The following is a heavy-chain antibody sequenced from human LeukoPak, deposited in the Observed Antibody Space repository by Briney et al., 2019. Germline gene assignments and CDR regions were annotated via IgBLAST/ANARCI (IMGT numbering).Heavy chain of an antibody. V-gene: IGHV3-23*01. CDR1: GFTFSSYA. D-gene: IGHD4-17*01. CDR3: AKAATVSPPFDY. CDR2: SGSGGST. Sequence: GGSLRLSCAASGFTFSSYAMSWVRQAPGKGLEWVSASGSGGSTYYADSVKGRFTISRDNSKNTLYLQMNSLRAEDTAVYYCAKAATVSPPFDYWGQGTLVTVSS. J-gene: IGHJ4*02.